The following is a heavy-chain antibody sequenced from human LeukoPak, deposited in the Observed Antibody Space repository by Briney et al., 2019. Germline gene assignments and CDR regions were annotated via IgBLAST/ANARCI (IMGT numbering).Heavy chain of an antibody. V-gene: IGHV3-53*01. CDR2: LYRGGST. CDR3: ARGSANDDYTLDY. J-gene: IGHJ4*02. Sequence: GGSLRLSCAASGFTVSRNYMNWVRQAPGKGLEWVSVLYRGGSTYYADSVEGRFTISRDNSKNTLSLQMNSLRADDTAVYYCARGSANDDYTLDYWGQGTLVTVSS. D-gene: IGHD4-17*01. CDR1: GFTVSRNY.